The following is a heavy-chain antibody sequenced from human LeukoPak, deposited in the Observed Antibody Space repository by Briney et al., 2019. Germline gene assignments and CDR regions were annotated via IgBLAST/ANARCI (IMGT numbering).Heavy chain of an antibody. Sequence: SQTLSLTCTVSGDSISSGDYYWSWIRQPPGKGLEWIGSIYHSGSTYYNPSLKSRVTISVDTSKNQFSLKLSSVTAADTAVYYCARVSLGSPLDYYMDVWGKGTTVTVSS. J-gene: IGHJ6*03. D-gene: IGHD3-9*01. CDR2: IYHSGST. CDR1: GDSISSGDYY. V-gene: IGHV4-38-2*02. CDR3: ARVSLGSPLDYYMDV.